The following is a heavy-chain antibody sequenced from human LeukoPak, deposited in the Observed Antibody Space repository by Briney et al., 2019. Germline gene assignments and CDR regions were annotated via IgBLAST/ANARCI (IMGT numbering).Heavy chain of an antibody. D-gene: IGHD2-8*01. V-gene: IGHV4-59*12. J-gene: IGHJ4*02. CDR3: ARDVSGFDY. CDR1: GGSISSYY. CDR2: IYYSGST. Sequence: SETLSLTCTVSGGSISSYYWSWIRQPPGKGLEWIGSIYYSGSTYYNPSLKSRVTISVDTSKNQFSLKLSSVTAADTAVYYCARDVSGFDYWGQGTLVTVSS.